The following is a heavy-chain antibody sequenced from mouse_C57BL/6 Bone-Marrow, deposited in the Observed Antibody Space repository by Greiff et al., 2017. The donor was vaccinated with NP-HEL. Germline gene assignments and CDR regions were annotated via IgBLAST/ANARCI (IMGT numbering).Heavy chain of an antibody. D-gene: IGHD1-1*01. Sequence: QVQLKQSGAELVKPGASVKMSCKASGYTFTSYWITWVKQRPGQGLEWIGDIYPGSGSTNYNEKFKSKATLTVDTSSSTAYMQLSSLTSEDSAVYYCAREGRSTTVVAPYYAMDYWGQGTSVTVSS. J-gene: IGHJ4*01. V-gene: IGHV1-55*01. CDR2: IYPGSGST. CDR3: AREGRSTTVVAPYYAMDY. CDR1: GYTFTSYW.